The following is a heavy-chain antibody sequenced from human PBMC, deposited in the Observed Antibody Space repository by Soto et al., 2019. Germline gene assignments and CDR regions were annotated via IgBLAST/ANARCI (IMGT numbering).Heavy chain of an antibody. J-gene: IGHJ4*02. Sequence: QVQLVESGGGVVQPGRSLRLSCAVSGFTVSTYGMHWVRQAPGKGLEWVAVISRDGGTKYYADSVKGRFTISRDNSRNSLSLEMNSRRGGERAVYYCNGEAASGYWGQGTLVTVSS. CDR2: ISRDGGTK. CDR3: NGEAASGY. CDR1: GFTVSTYG. V-gene: IGHV3-30*03. D-gene: IGHD2-8*01.